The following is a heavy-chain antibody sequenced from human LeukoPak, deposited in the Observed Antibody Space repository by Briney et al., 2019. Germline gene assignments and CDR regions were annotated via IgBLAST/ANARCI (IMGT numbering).Heavy chain of an antibody. V-gene: IGHV3-9*01. Sequence: GGSLRLSCAASGFTFDDYAMHWVRQAPGKGLEWVSGISWNSGSIGYADSVKGRFTISRDNSKNTLYLQMNSLRAEDTAVYYCARAGIAVAEYDYWGQGTLVTVSS. CDR2: ISWNSGSI. D-gene: IGHD6-19*01. CDR3: ARAGIAVAEYDY. J-gene: IGHJ4*02. CDR1: GFTFDDYA.